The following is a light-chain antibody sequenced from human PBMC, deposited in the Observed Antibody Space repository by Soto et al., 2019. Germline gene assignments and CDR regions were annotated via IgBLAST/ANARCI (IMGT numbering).Light chain of an antibody. CDR2: DAS. V-gene: IGKV1-5*01. CDR3: QQYKA. J-gene: IGKJ1*01. Sequence: DIQMTHSPSTLSASVGDRVTITCRASQSISSWLAWYQQKPGKAPKLLIYDASSLQSGVPSRFSGSGSGTEFTLTISSLQPDDFATYYCQQYKAFGQGTKVDIK. CDR1: QSISSW.